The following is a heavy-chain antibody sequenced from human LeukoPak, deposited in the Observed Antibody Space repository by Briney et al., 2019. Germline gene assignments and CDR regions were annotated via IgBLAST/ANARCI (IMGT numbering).Heavy chain of an antibody. J-gene: IGHJ6*02. CDR3: AKDPLRGYYDSSGPYYGMDV. V-gene: IGHV3-30*18. CDR1: GFTFSSYG. D-gene: IGHD3-22*01. Sequence: GGSLRLSCAASGFTFSSYGMHWVRQAPGKGLEWVAVISYDGSNKYYADSVKGRFTISRDNSKNTLYLQMNSLRAEDTAVYYCAKDPLRGYYDSSGPYYGMDVWGQGTTVTVSS. CDR2: ISYDGSNK.